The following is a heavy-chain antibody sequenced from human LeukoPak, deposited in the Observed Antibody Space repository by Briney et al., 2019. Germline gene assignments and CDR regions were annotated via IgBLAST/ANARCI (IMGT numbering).Heavy chain of an antibody. CDR3: ARDRVAWVAFDI. CDR2: IYYSGST. Sequence: SETLSLTCTVSGGSISSSSYYWGWIRQPPGKGLEWIGSIYYSGSTNYNPSLKSRVTISVDTSKNQFSLKLSSVTAADTAVYYCARDRVAWVAFDIWGQGTMVTVSS. D-gene: IGHD2-15*01. CDR1: GGSISSSSYY. J-gene: IGHJ3*02. V-gene: IGHV4-39*07.